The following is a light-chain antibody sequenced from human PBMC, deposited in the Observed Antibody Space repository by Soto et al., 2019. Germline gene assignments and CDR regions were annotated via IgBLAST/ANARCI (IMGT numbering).Light chain of an antibody. CDR2: GDN. CDR3: AAWDDSLGGRVL. V-gene: IGLV1-47*01. J-gene: IGLJ2*01. CDR1: SSNIEINY. Sequence: QSVLTQPPSASGPPGQRVTISCSGSSSNIEINYVYWYQHLPGMAPKLLIYGDNQRPSGVPDRFSGSKSGSSASLAISGLRSDDEGDHYCAAWDDSLGGRVLFGGGTKLTVL.